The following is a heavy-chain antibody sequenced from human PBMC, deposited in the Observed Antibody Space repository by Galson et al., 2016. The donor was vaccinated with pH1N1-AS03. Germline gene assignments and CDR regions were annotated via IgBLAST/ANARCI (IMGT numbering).Heavy chain of an antibody. J-gene: IGHJ4*02. D-gene: IGHD3-10*01. CDR3: APYGSGRPDRAFHY. CDR1: GFTFSTFA. CDR2: VSGSGTST. Sequence: SLRLSCAASGFTFSTFAVSWLRQAPGKGLEWVACVSGSGTSTYYADSLLGRFTVSRDNSKNSLYLHMNNVRAEDTAISYCAPYGSGRPDRAFHYWGLGTLVTVSS. V-gene: IGHV3-23*01.